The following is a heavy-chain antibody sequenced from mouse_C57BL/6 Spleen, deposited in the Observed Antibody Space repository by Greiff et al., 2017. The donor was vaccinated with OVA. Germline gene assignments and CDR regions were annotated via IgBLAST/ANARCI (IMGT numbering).Heavy chain of an antibody. J-gene: IGHJ1*03. CDR2: IDPETGGT. CDR3: TRIYYYGSSYGYYFDV. D-gene: IGHD1-1*01. V-gene: IGHV1-15*01. CDR1: GYTFTDYE. Sequence: VQLQQSGAELVRPGASVTLSCKASGYTFTDYEMHWVKQTPVHGLEWIGAIDPETGGTAYNQKFKGKAILTADKSSSTAYMELRSLTSEDSAVYYCTRIYYYGSSYGYYFDVGGTGTTVTVSS.